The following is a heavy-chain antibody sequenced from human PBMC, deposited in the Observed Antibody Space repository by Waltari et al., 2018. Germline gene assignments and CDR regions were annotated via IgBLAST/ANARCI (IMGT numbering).Heavy chain of an antibody. D-gene: IGHD2-8*01. V-gene: IGHV3-33*01. J-gene: IGHJ4*02. Sequence: QVQLVESGGGVVQPGRSLRLSCAASVFTFSSYGMHWVRQDPGTGLEWVAVIWYDGSNKYYADSVKGRFTISRDNSKNTLYLQMNSLRAEDTAVYYCARAPPAYCTNGVCDQEDYWGQGTLVTVSS. CDR2: IWYDGSNK. CDR1: VFTFSSYG. CDR3: ARAPPAYCTNGVCDQEDY.